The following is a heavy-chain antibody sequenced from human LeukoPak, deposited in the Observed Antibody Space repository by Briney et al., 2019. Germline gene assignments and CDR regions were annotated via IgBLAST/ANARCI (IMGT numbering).Heavy chain of an antibody. V-gene: IGHV1-8*01. D-gene: IGHD5-12*01. Sequence: ASVKVSCKASGYTFTSYDINWVRQATGQGLEWMGWMNPNSGNTGYAQKFQGRVTMTRNTSISTAYMELSSLRSEDTAVYYCARGGGRLRGITHNWFDPWGQGTLVTVSS. CDR2: MNPNSGNT. CDR1: GYTFTSYD. CDR3: ARGGGRLRGITHNWFDP. J-gene: IGHJ5*02.